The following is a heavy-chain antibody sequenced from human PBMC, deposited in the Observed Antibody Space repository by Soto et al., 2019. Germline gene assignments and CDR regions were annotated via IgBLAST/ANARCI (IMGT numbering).Heavy chain of an antibody. CDR2: IKPDGSDK. D-gene: IGHD6-25*01. Sequence: WGCLRLPCGTAGCIFGGQWMTWVRQAPGKGRERVADIKPDGSDKHYVDSVKGRFTISRGNAEVSLYLQMSSLRAEDTAVYYCASPYGSVSTFDYWGQGTLV. CDR1: GCIFGGQW. V-gene: IGHV3-7*01. CDR3: ASPYGSVSTFDY. J-gene: IGHJ4*02.